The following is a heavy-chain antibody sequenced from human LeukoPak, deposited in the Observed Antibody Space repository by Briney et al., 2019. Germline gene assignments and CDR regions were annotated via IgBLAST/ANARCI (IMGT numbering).Heavy chain of an antibody. Sequence: ASVKVSCKASGYTFTSYDINWVRQATGQGLEWMGWMNPNSGNTGYAQKFQGRVTMTRNTSISTAYMELSGLRSEDTAVYYCATTSIAARPDSMDVWGKGTTVTVSS. V-gene: IGHV1-8*01. D-gene: IGHD6-6*01. CDR1: GYTFTSYD. J-gene: IGHJ6*03. CDR2: MNPNSGNT. CDR3: ATTSIAARPDSMDV.